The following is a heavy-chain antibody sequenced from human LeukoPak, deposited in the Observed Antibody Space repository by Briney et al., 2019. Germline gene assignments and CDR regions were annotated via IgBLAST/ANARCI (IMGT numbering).Heavy chain of an antibody. J-gene: IGHJ4*02. V-gene: IGHV3-7*03. Sequence: GSLRLSCAASGFTFSSFWMIWVRQAPGKGLEWVANIKEDGSVKNYVDSVKGRFTIPRDNAKNSLFLQMNSLRAEDTAVYYCARERYGNYNWGQGTLVTVSS. CDR1: GFTFSSFW. CDR2: IKEDGSVK. D-gene: IGHD4-11*01. CDR3: ARERYGNYN.